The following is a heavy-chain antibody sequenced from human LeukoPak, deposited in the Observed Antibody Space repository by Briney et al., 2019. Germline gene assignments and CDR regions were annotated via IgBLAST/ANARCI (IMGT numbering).Heavy chain of an antibody. V-gene: IGHV4-34*01. CDR1: GFTFSSYA. J-gene: IGHJ4*02. Sequence: PGGSLRLSCAASGFTFSSYAMSWIRQPPGKGLEWIGEINHSGSTNYNPSLKSRVTISVDTSKNQFSLKLSSVTAADTAVYYCARGLWFGDTPPGYWGQGTLVTVSS. CDR2: INHSGST. D-gene: IGHD3-10*01. CDR3: ARGLWFGDTPPGY.